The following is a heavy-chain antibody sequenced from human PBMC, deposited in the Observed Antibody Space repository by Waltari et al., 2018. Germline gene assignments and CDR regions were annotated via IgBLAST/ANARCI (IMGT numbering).Heavy chain of an antibody. CDR3: ARVYYYDSSGYYLDS. V-gene: IGHV4-59*11. J-gene: IGHJ4*02. CDR2: IYYSGST. Sequence: QVHLQGSGPRPVKPSETLSLTCSLSGGSLINHFRGWVRQPPGKGLEGIGYIYYSGSTYYNPSLMSRVTISADTSENQFSLKMTSVTAADTAVYYCARVYYYDSSGYYLDSWGQGTLVTVSA. D-gene: IGHD3-22*01. CDR1: GGSLINHF.